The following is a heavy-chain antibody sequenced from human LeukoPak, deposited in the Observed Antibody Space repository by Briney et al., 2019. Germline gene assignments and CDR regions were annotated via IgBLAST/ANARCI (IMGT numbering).Heavy chain of an antibody. CDR3: TTDLYSSGWYPLEDY. Sequence: PGGSLRLSCAASGFTFSNAWMSWVRQAPGKGLEWVGRIKSKTDGGTTDYAAPVKGRFTISRDDSKNTLYLQMNSLKTEDTAVYYCTTDLYSSGWYPLEDYWGQGTLVTVSS. J-gene: IGHJ4*02. D-gene: IGHD6-19*01. CDR1: GFTFSNAW. CDR2: IKSKTDGGTT. V-gene: IGHV3-15*01.